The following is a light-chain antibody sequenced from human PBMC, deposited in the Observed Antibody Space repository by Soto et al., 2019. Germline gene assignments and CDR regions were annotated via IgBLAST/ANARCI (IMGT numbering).Light chain of an antibody. CDR3: QAWGTGFWV. CDR2: VNADGSH. V-gene: IGLV4-69*01. CDR1: TGHSTNA. Sequence: LVLTQSPSASASLGASVKLTCALSTGHSTNAIAWHQQQPEKGPRFLMRVNADGSHRKGDGIPERFSGSSSGAERYLTISSLQSEDEADYYCQAWGTGFWVFGGGTKVTVL. J-gene: IGLJ3*02.